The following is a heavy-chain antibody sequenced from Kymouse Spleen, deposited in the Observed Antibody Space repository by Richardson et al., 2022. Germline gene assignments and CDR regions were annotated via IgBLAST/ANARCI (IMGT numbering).Heavy chain of an antibody. Sequence: QLQLQESGPGLVKPSETLSLTCTVSGGSISSSSYYWGWIRQPPGKGLEWIGSIYYSGSTYYNPSLKSRVTISVDTSKNQFSLKLSSVTAADTAVYYCARYSSGWSYFDYWGQGTLVTVSS. J-gene: IGHJ4*02. V-gene: IGHV4-39*01. CDR2: IYYSGST. D-gene: IGHD6-19*01. CDR3: ARYSSGWSYFDY. CDR1: GGSISSSSYY.